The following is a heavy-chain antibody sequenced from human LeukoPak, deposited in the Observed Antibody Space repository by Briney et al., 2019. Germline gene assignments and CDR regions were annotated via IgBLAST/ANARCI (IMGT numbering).Heavy chain of an antibody. CDR3: ARDRYYYGSSGYYGYWYFDL. D-gene: IGHD3-22*01. V-gene: IGHV3-53*04. CDR1: GFTVSSNY. Sequence: PGGSLRLSCAASGFTVSSNYMSWVRQAPGKGLEWVSVIYSGGSTYYADSVKGRFTISRHNSKNALYLQMNSLRAEDTAVYYCARDRYYYGSSGYYGYWYFDLWGRGTLVTVSS. CDR2: IYSGGST. J-gene: IGHJ2*01.